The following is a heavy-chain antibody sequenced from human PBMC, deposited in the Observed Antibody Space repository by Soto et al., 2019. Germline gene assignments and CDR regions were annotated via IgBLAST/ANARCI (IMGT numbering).Heavy chain of an antibody. J-gene: IGHJ6*02. Sequence: GESLKISCKGSGYSFTSYWIGWVRQMPGKGLEWMGIIYPGDSDTRYSPSFQGQVTISADKSISTAYLQWSSLKASDTAMYYCARHDMVVTPGRIYYYYYGMDVWGQGTTVTVSS. D-gene: IGHD2-21*02. CDR2: IYPGDSDT. V-gene: IGHV5-51*01. CDR3: ARHDMVVTPGRIYYYYYGMDV. CDR1: GYSFTSYW.